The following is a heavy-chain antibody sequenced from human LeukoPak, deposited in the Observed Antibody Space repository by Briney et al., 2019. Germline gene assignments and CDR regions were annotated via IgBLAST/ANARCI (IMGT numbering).Heavy chain of an antibody. CDR2: IFPGDSDT. V-gene: IGHV5-51*01. CDR3: ASIAAAGSWFDP. D-gene: IGHD6-13*01. CDR1: GYTFTSYW. Sequence: GESLKISCKGSGYTFTSYWIAWVRQVPGKGREWIGIIFPGDSDTRYSPSFQGLVTISADKSITTPYLQWSSLKASDNAMYYCASIAAAGSWFDPWGQGTLVTVSS. J-gene: IGHJ5*02.